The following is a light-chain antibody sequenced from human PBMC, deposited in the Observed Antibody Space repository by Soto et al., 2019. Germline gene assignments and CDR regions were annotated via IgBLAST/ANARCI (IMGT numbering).Light chain of an antibody. Sequence: DIVMTQSPESLAVSLGERATINCKSSQSVLYSSNNKKYLAWYQQKPGQPPKLLIYWASTREFGVPDRFSGSGSGTDFTLNISSLQAEDVAVYYCQQSYSTPWTFGQGTKVEIK. V-gene: IGKV4-1*01. CDR1: QSVLYSSNNKKY. CDR2: WAS. J-gene: IGKJ1*01. CDR3: QQSYSTPWT.